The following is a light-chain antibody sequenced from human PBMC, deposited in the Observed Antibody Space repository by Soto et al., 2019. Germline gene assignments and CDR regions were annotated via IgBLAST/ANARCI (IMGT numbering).Light chain of an antibody. CDR1: QTISSW. V-gene: IGKV1-5*03. CDR3: QHYNSYSEA. J-gene: IGKJ1*01. CDR2: KAS. Sequence: DIQMTHSPSTLSGSVGYSVTITCRASQTISSWLAWYQQKPGKAPKLLIYKASTLKSGVPSRFSGSGSGTEFTLTISSLQPDDFATYYCQHYNSYSEAFGQGTKVDIK.